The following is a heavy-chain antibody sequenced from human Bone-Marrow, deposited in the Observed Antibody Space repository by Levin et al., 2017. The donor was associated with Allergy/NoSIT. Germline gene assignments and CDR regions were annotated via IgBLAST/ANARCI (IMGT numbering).Heavy chain of an antibody. D-gene: IGHD3-10*01. CDR3: ATDIVRGSSFQMGPDR. CDR2: VLYDGSRE. V-gene: IGHV3-30*04. Sequence: GESLKISCAASGFSFSYFAMHWIRQAPGKGLEWVAVVLYDGSREYYADSVKGRFTISRDNSKNTLYLQMNSLRLEDTATYYCATDIVRGSSFQMGPDRWGQGTLVTVSS. J-gene: IGHJ5*02. CDR1: GFSFSYFA.